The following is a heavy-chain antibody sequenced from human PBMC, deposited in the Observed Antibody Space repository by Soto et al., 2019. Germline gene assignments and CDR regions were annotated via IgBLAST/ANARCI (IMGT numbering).Heavy chain of an antibody. J-gene: IGHJ3*02. V-gene: IGHV4-39*01. CDR3: AYYYDSSGYWGNAFDI. CDR2: IYYSGST. D-gene: IGHD3-22*01. Sequence: ESLSLTCPVSGASISSSSYYWGWIREPPGKGLEWIGSIYYSGSTYYNPSLKSRVTISVDTSKNQFSLKLSSVTAADTAVYYCAYYYDSSGYWGNAFDIWGQGTMVTVSS. CDR1: GASISSSSYY.